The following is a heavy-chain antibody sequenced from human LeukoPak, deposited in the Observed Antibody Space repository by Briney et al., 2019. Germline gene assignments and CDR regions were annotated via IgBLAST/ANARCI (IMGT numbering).Heavy chain of an antibody. CDR2: ISSSSSYI. V-gene: IGHV3-21*01. CDR1: GFTFSSYS. J-gene: IGHJ4*02. Sequence: KPGGSLRLSCAASGFTFSSYSMSWVRQAPGKGLEWVSSISSSSSYIYYADSVKGRFTISRDNAKNSLYLQMNSLRAEDTAVYYCARRIAVAGPYWDWGQGTLVTVSS. D-gene: IGHD6-19*01. CDR3: ARRIAVAGPYWD.